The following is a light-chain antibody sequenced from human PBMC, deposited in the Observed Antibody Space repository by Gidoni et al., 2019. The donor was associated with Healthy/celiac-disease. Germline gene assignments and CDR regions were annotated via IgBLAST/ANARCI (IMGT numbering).Light chain of an antibody. CDR1: QSVSRY. CDR3: QQRSNWPWT. CDR2: DAS. Sequence: ELVLTQSPATLSLSPGERATLSCRASQSVSRYLAWYQQKPGQAPRLLIYDASNRATGIPARFSGSGSGTDFTLTISSLEPEDFAVYYCQQRSNWPWTFGQGTKVDIK. J-gene: IGKJ1*01. V-gene: IGKV3-11*01.